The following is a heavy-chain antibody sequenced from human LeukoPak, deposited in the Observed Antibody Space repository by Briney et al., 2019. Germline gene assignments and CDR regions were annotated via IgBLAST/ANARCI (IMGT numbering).Heavy chain of an antibody. CDR1: GFTFSSYS. V-gene: IGHV3-7*04. CDR3: TRVSYIDEGIDY. J-gene: IGHJ4*02. D-gene: IGHD1-26*01. Sequence: PGGSLRLSCAASGFTFSSYSMNWVRQAPGKGLEWVANMKQDGSKKSYVDSVKGRFTISRDNAKNSLYLQMNSLRAEDTAIYYCTRVSYIDEGIDYWGQGTLVTVSS. CDR2: MKQDGSKK.